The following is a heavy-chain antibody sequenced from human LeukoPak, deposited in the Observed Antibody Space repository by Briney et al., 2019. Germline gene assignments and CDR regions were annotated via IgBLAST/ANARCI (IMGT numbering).Heavy chain of an antibody. CDR2: ISGNGGST. CDR3: AKDLYATTVTTNLGY. V-gene: IGHV3-23*01. J-gene: IGHJ4*02. CDR1: GFTFSSYA. Sequence: GGSLRLSCAASGFTFSSYAMSWVRQAPGKGLEWVSAISGNGGSTYYADSVKGRFTISRDNSKNTLYLQMNSLRAEDTAVYYCAKDLYATTVTTNLGYWGQGTLVTVSS. D-gene: IGHD4-17*01.